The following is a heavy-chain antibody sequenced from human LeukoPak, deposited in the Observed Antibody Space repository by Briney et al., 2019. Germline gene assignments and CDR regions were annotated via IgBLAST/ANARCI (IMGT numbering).Heavy chain of an antibody. CDR3: PTAGSGSYYYYYYYKDV. V-gene: IGHV3-15*01. CDR2: SKSKTDGGTT. CDR1: GFTFSSAW. D-gene: IGHD1-26*01. Sequence: PGGSLRLSCAASGFTFSSAWMSWVRQAPGKGLEWVGRSKSKTDGGTTDYAAPVKGRFTISRDDSKNTLYLQMNSLKTEDTAVYYCPTAGSGSYYYYYYYKDVWGKGTAVTVSS. J-gene: IGHJ6*03.